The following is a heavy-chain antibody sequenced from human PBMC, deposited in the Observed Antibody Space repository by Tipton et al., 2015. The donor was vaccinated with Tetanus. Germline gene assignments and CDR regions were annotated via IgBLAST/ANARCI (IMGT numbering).Heavy chain of an antibody. D-gene: IGHD6-25*01. CDR1: GFIVSSHY. CDR2: IRRDSTTM. J-gene: IGHJ4*02. Sequence: SLRLSCVASGFIVSSHYMNWVRQAPGKGLEWVSYIRRDSTTMYYADSVTGRFTISRDNAKNSLYLQMNSLRAEDSAVYYCASGSALDYWGQGTLVTVSS. CDR3: ASGSALDY. V-gene: IGHV3-48*04.